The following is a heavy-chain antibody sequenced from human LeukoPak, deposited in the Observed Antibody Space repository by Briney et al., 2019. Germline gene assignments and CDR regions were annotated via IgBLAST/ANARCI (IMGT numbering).Heavy chain of an antibody. CDR2: ISGSDAGT. J-gene: IGHJ5*02. CDR3: AKGGLVHRFDP. CDR1: GFTFNNYA. V-gene: IGHV3-23*01. Sequence: GGSLRLSCAASGFTFNNYAMSWVRQAPGKGLEWVSAISGSDAGTYYADSVKGRFTISRDNSKNTLYLQMNSLRADDTAVYYCAKGGLVHRFDPWGQGTLVTVSS.